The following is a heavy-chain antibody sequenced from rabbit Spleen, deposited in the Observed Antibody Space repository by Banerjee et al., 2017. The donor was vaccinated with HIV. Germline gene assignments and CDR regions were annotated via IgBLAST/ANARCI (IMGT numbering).Heavy chain of an antibody. CDR1: GFSFSSNDY. J-gene: IGHJ6*01. D-gene: IGHD1-1*01. CDR3: ARDTATSFSTYGMDL. V-gene: IGHV1S40*01. Sequence: QSLEESGGGLVQPEGSLTLTCKASGFSFSSNDYMCWVRQAPGKGLERIACTAGGRSTFTYYASWAKGRFTISKASSTTVTLQMTSLTAADTATYFCARDTATSFSTYGMDLWGPGTLVTVS. CDR2: TAGGRSTFT.